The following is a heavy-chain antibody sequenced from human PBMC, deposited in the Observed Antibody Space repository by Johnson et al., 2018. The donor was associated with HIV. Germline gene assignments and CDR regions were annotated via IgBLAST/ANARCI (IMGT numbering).Heavy chain of an antibody. CDR3: ARSKDCSVGTCPDGLDI. CDR1: GFTFSNYG. Sequence: QMQLVESGGGVVQPGRSLRPSCAAPGFTFSNYGMHWVRQAPGKGLEGVALITYDGSHKYYAAFVKGGFTISRDNSKKTLSLQMNSLKAEDTAVYYCARSKDCSVGTCPDGLDIWGQGTMVIVSS. CDR2: ITYDGSHK. V-gene: IGHV3-30*03. D-gene: IGHD2-15*01. J-gene: IGHJ3*02.